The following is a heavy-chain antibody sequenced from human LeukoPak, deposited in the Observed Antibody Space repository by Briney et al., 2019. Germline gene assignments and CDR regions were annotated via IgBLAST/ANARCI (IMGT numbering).Heavy chain of an antibody. J-gene: IGHJ1*01. Sequence: GGSLRLSCAASGFTFSSYAMSWVRRAPGKGLEWVSAISGSGGSTYYADSVKGRFTISRDNSKNPLYLQMNSLRAEDTAVYYCAKDLGLIVVVPAASFQHWGQGTLVTVSS. CDR1: GFTFSSYA. CDR2: ISGSGGST. D-gene: IGHD2-2*01. V-gene: IGHV3-23*01. CDR3: AKDLGLIVVVPAASFQH.